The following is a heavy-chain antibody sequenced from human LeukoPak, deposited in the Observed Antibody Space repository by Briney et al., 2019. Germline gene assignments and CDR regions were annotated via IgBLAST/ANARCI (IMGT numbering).Heavy chain of an antibody. J-gene: IGHJ4*02. CDR1: GYTFTGYY. CDR3: AREMTTVTWDFDY. V-gene: IGHV1-2*02. D-gene: IGHD4-17*01. Sequence: ASVKVSCKASGYTFTGYYMHWVRQAPGQGLEWMGWINPNSGGTNYAQKFQGRVTMTRDTSISTAYMELSRLRFDDTAVYYCAREMTTVTWDFDYWGQGTLVTVSS. CDR2: INPNSGGT.